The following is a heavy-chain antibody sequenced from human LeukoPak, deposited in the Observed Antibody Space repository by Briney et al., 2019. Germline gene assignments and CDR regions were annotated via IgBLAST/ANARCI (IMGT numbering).Heavy chain of an antibody. D-gene: IGHD3-22*01. J-gene: IGHJ5*02. V-gene: IGHV3-74*01. CDR1: GFTFSNYW. Sequence: GSLRLSCAASGFTFSNYWMHWVRQAPGKGLVWVSRINRDGINTSYADSVKGRFTISRDNAKNTLNLQMNSLRAEDTAVYYCARDLGQYYDTSDNWFDPWGQGTLVTVSS. CDR3: ARDLGQYYDTSDNWFDP. CDR2: INRDGINT.